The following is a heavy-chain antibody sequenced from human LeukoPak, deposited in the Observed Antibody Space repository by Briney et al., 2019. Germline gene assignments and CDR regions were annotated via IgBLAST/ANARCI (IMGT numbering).Heavy chain of an antibody. Sequence: SLRLSCAASGFTFDDYAMHGVRQAPGKGLERVSGISWNSGSIGYADSVKGRFTISRDNAKNSLYLQMNSLRAEDTALYYCAKMGSSGWRSYYYYGMDVWGQGTTVTVSS. V-gene: IGHV3-9*01. D-gene: IGHD6-19*01. CDR1: GFTFDDYA. J-gene: IGHJ6*02. CDR2: ISWNSGSI. CDR3: AKMGSSGWRSYYYYGMDV.